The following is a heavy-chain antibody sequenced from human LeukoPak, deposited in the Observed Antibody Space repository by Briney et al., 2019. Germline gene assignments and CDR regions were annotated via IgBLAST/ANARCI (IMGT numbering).Heavy chain of an antibody. CDR2: ISGSGGST. J-gene: IGHJ4*02. CDR3: AKAQRGYSYGLILDY. Sequence: GGSLRLSCAASGFTFSSYAMSWVRQAPGKGLEWVSAISGSGGSTYYADSVKGRFTISRDNSKNTLYLQMNSLRAEDTAVYYCAKAQRGYSYGLILDYWGQGTLVTVSS. V-gene: IGHV3-23*01. D-gene: IGHD5-18*01. CDR1: GFTFSSYA.